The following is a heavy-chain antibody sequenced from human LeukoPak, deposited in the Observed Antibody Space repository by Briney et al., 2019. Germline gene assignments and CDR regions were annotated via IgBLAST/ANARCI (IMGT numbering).Heavy chain of an antibody. CDR1: GFTFSIYG. J-gene: IGHJ4*02. CDR2: ISSGSTNI. V-gene: IGHV3-21*01. Sequence: PGGSLRLSCAASGFTFSIYGMNWVRQAPGEGLEWVASISSGSTNIYYTDSVKGRFTISRDNAKNSLYLQMNSLILEDTAVYYCARDGSGSGDYWGQGTLVTVSS. CDR3: ARDGSGSGDY. D-gene: IGHD2-15*01.